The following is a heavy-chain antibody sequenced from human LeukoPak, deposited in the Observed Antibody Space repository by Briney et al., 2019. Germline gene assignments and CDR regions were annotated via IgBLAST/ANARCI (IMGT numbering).Heavy chain of an antibody. CDR1: GFTFSSYE. Sequence: GGTLRLSCTASGFTFSSYEMNWVRQAPGKGLEGVSYISSSGRPIYYADSVKGRCTISRDNANRSLYLQMNRLRAEETADYFCAREGVVGSNYLDYGGQGTLVTVSS. J-gene: IGHJ4*02. CDR2: ISSSGRPI. V-gene: IGHV3-48*03. D-gene: IGHD3-3*01. CDR3: AREGVVGSNYLDY.